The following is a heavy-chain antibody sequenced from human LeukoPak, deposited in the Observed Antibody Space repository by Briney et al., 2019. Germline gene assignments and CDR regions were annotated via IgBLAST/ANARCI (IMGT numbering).Heavy chain of an antibody. CDR3: ARVVRVAARPARFDY. V-gene: IGHV1-2*02. Sequence: ASVKVSCKASGYTFTGYYMHWVRQASGQGLEWKGWINPNSGGTNYAQKFQGRVTMTRDTSISTAYMVLSRLRSDDTAVYYCARVVRVAARPARFDYWGQGTLVTVSS. CDR1: GYTFTGYY. D-gene: IGHD6-6*01. J-gene: IGHJ4*02. CDR2: INPNSGGT.